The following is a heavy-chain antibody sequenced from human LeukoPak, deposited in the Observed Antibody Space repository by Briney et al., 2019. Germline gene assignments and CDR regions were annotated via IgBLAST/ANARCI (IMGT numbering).Heavy chain of an antibody. V-gene: IGHV4-38-2*01. CDR3: ARSQTHSSGWDFDF. D-gene: IGHD6-19*01. Sequence: SETLSLTCAVYGGSFSGYYWGWIRQPPGKGLEWIGSIYHSESTYYNPSLKSRVTISVDTSKNQFSLKLSSVTAADTAVYYCARSQTHSSGWDFDFWGQGTLVTVSS. J-gene: IGHJ4*02. CDR1: GGSFSGYY. CDR2: IYHSEST.